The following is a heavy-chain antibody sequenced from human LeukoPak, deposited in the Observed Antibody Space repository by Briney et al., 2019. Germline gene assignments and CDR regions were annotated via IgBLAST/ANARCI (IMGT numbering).Heavy chain of an antibody. CDR1: GGSLSGYY. V-gene: IGHV4-34*01. J-gene: IGHJ5*02. CDR2: INHGGST. Sequence: SETLSLTCAVYGGSLSGYYWSWIRQPPGKGLEWIGEINHGGSTNYNPSLKSRVTISVDTSKNQFSLKLNSVTAADTAVYYCARGTRTFDPWGQGTLVTVSS. D-gene: IGHD2-2*01. CDR3: ARGTRTFDP.